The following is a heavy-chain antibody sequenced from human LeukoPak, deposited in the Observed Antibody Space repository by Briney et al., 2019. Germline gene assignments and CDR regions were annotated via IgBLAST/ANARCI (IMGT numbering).Heavy chain of an antibody. Sequence: ASVKVSCKASRYTFTDYYIHWVRQAPGQGLEWMGWIDPNSGGTNYAQKFQGRVTMTRDTSISTAYMELSRLRSDDTAVYYCARTAYNWNDGWFDYWGQGTLVTVSS. J-gene: IGHJ4*02. V-gene: IGHV1-2*02. CDR3: ARTAYNWNDGWFDY. CDR1: RYTFTDYY. CDR2: IDPNSGGT. D-gene: IGHD1-20*01.